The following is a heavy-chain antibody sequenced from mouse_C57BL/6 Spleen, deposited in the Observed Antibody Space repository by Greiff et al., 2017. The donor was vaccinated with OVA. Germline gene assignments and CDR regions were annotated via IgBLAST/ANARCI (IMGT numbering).Heavy chain of an antibody. J-gene: IGHJ1*03. Sequence: VQLKESGPELVKPGASVKISCKASGYSFTDYNMNWVKQSNGKSLEWIGVINPNYGTTSYNQKFKGKATLTVDQSSSTAYMQLNSLTSEDSAVYYCAGSYYGSRGPYWYFDVWGTGTTVTVSS. CDR3: AGSYYGSRGPYWYFDV. V-gene: IGHV1-39*01. CDR2: INPNYGTT. D-gene: IGHD1-1*01. CDR1: GYSFTDYN.